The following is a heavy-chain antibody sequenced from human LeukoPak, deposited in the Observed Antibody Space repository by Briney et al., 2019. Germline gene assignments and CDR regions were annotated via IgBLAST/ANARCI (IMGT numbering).Heavy chain of an antibody. J-gene: IGHJ4*02. Sequence: PGGSLRLSCGASGFTFSSYAMTWVRQAPGKGLEWVSAISGTGGYTYYTDSVKGRFTISRDNSKNTLYLEMNSLKVEDTAIYYCAKTIQLWKKNERYYFDYWGQGTLVTVSS. CDR3: AKTIQLWKKNERYYFDY. CDR2: ISGTGGYT. D-gene: IGHD5-18*01. CDR1: GFTFSSYA. V-gene: IGHV3-23*01.